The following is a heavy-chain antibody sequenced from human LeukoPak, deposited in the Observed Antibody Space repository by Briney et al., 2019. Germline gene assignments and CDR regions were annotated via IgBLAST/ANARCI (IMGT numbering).Heavy chain of an antibody. CDR1: GFSFDDHG. Sequence: GGSLRLSCAASGFSFDDHGMSWVRQAPGKGLEWVSGINWNGATTGYADSVKGRFTISRDNAKNSLYLQMNSLRPEDTALYYCATNGGGDSGYGNFDYWGQGTLVTVSS. D-gene: IGHD5-12*01. CDR3: ATNGGGDSGYGNFDY. CDR2: INWNGATT. V-gene: IGHV3-20*04. J-gene: IGHJ4*02.